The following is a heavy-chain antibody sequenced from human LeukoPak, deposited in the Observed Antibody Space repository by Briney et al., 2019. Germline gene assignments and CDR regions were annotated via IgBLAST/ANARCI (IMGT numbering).Heavy chain of an antibody. D-gene: IGHD3-22*01. CDR2: IYYSGST. Sequence: SETLSLTCTVSGGSISSSSYYWGCIRQPPGKGLEWIGSIYYSGSTYYNPSLKSRVTISVDTSKNQFSLKLSSVTAADTAVYYCAREGYYYDSSGYYFLDYWGQGTLVTVSS. J-gene: IGHJ4*02. V-gene: IGHV4-39*07. CDR3: AREGYYYDSSGYYFLDY. CDR1: GGSISSSSYY.